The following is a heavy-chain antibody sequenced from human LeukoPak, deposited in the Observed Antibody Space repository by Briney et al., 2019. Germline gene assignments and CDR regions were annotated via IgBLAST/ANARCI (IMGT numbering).Heavy chain of an antibody. CDR3: ARALLSAASWFDP. V-gene: IGHV4-4*07. D-gene: IGHD1-26*01. Sequence: KPSETLSLTCTVSGGAISSYYWSWIRQPAGKGLEGIGRIYTSGSTNYNPSLKSRVSMSVETSKNQFSLKLSSVTAGDTAVYYCARALLSAASWFDPWGQGTLVTVSS. CDR2: IYTSGST. CDR1: GGAISSYY. J-gene: IGHJ5*02.